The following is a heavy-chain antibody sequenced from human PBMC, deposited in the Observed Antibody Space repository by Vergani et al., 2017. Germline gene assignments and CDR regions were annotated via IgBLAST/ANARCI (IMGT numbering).Heavy chain of an antibody. D-gene: IGHD2-15*01. V-gene: IGHV3-30*03. Sequence: QVQLVESGGGVVQPGRSLRLSCAASGFTFSDYGMHWVRQTPGKGLEWVAVISYDGRNKYYADSVKGRFTISRDNSKNTLYLQMNSLRTEDTAVYYCATKSCGTPGCQIGYFREWGQGTLVTVSS. CDR1: GFTFSDYG. J-gene: IGHJ1*01. CDR2: ISYDGRNK. CDR3: ATKSCGTPGCQIGYFRE.